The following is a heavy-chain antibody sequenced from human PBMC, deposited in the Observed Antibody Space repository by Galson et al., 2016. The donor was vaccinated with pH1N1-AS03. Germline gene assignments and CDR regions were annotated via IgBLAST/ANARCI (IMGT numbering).Heavy chain of an antibody. CDR3: ARARTTATKGEIGF. CDR2: INPNTGNP. Sequence: SVKVSCKASGYTFTNYALSWVRQAPGQGLEWMGWINPNTGNPTYAQGFTGRFVFSSERSVSTAYLQISSLKAEDTAVYYCARARTTATKGEIGFWGQGTLVTVS. V-gene: IGHV7-4-1*02. D-gene: IGHD4-11*01. CDR1: GYTFTNYA. J-gene: IGHJ4*02.